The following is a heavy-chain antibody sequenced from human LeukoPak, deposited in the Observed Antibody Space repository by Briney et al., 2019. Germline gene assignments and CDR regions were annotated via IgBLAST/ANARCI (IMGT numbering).Heavy chain of an antibody. Sequence: SETLSLTCAVYGGSFSGYYWSWIRQHPGKGLEWIGYIYYSGSTYYNPSLKSRVTISVDTSKNQFSLKLSSVTAADTAVYYCARETSTVTYFDYWGQGTLVTVSS. CDR1: GGSFSGYY. J-gene: IGHJ4*02. D-gene: IGHD4-11*01. CDR3: ARETSTVTYFDY. V-gene: IGHV4-31*11. CDR2: IYYSGST.